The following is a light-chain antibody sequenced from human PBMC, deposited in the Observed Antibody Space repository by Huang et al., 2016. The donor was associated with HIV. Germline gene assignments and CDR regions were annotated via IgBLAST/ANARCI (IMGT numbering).Light chain of an antibody. CDR3: QQFNGFSLT. CDR2: AAS. V-gene: IGKV1-13*02. J-gene: IGKJ4*01. Sequence: AIQLTQSPPSLSASAGDRVTITCRASQDINSALAWYQQKPGKAPKLLIYAASNVKSGVPSRFSGSGSGTDFTLSISSLQPEDFATYYCQQFNGFSLTFGGGTRVEIK. CDR1: QDINSA.